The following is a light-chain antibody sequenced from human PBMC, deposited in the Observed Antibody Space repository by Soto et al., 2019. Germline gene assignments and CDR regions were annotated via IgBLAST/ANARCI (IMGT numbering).Light chain of an antibody. V-gene: IGLV2-14*01. CDR1: SSDVGGYNY. CDR3: SSYTSSSTVI. Sequence: QSVLTQPASVSGSPGQSITISCTGTSSDVGGYNYVSWYKQYPGKAPKLMIYEVSNRPSGVSNRFSGSKSGNTASLTISGLQAEDEADYYCSSYTSSSTVIFGGGTKLTVL. CDR2: EVS. J-gene: IGLJ2*01.